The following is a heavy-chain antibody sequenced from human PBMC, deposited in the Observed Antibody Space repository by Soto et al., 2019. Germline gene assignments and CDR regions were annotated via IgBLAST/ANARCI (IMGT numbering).Heavy chain of an antibody. Sequence: QAQLVQSGAEVRKPGASVKVSCKASGYTFYSHSISWVRQAPGQGLEWMGRINADYGNTQYAQKFRGRVTMTTDTSTTTVYMELTNLRSDDTAVYYCARCIQGDYYYGMDVLGKGTTVTVSS. CDR1: GYTFYSHS. D-gene: IGHD5-18*01. J-gene: IGHJ6*04. CDR2: INADYGNT. CDR3: ARCIQGDYYYGMDV. V-gene: IGHV1-18*01.